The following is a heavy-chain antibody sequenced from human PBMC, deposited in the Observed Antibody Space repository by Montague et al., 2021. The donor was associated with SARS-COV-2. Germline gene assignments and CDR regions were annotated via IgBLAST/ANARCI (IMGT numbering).Heavy chain of an antibody. CDR1: GGSISNYY. Sequence: SETLSLTCSVSGGSISNYYWSWIRQPPGKGLEWIGYMHYSGRTNYNPSLKSRVTISVDTSKSQFSLKLSSVTAADTAVYYCARVQRGYYYGSGVSVHFDYRAQGTLVTVSS. CDR2: MHYSGRT. CDR3: ARVQRGYYYGSGVSVHFDY. J-gene: IGHJ4*02. D-gene: IGHD3-10*01. V-gene: IGHV4-59*01.